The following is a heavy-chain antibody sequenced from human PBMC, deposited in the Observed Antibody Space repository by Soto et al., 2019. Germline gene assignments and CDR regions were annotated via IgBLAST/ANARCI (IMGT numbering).Heavy chain of an antibody. J-gene: IGHJ3*02. CDR2: IIPILGIA. CDR3: ARDEKVTHCAFDI. D-gene: IGHD4-4*01. CDR1: GGTFSSYT. V-gene: IGHV1-69*04. Sequence: SVKVSCKASGGTFSSYTISWVRQAPGQGLEWMGRIIPILGIANYAQKFQGRVTITADKSTSTAYMELSSLRSEDTAVYYCARDEKVTHCAFDIWGQGTMVTVSS.